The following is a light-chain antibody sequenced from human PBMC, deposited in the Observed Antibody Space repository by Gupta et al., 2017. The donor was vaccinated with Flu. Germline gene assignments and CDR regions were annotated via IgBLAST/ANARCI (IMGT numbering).Light chain of an antibody. J-gene: IGLJ3*02. Sequence: QTIVTQEPSLTVSPGGTVTLTCASSSGPVSSDYFTNWLQQKPGQPPRSLIYDTYNKHLWTPARFSASLRGGKAVLTLSDVQPEDEADYYCLLYHRHARVFGGGTRLMVL. CDR1: SGPVSSDYF. CDR2: DTY. V-gene: IGLV7-43*01. CDR3: LLYHRHARV.